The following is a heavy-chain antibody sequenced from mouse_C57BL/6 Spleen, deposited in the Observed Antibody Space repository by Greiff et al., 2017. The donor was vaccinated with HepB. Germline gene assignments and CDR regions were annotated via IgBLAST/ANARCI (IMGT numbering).Heavy chain of an antibody. CDR2: IDPSDSYT. CDR1: GYTFTSYW. Sequence: QVHVKQPGAELVKPGASVKLSCKASGYTFTSYWMQWVKQRPGQGLEWIGEIDPSDSYTNYNQKFKGKATLTVDTSSSTAYMQLSSLTSEDSAVYYCAREGGNPLAMDYWGQGTSVTVSS. J-gene: IGHJ4*01. CDR3: AREGGNPLAMDY. V-gene: IGHV1-50*01.